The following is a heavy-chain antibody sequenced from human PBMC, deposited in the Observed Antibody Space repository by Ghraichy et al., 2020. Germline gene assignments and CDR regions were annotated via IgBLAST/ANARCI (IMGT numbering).Heavy chain of an antibody. J-gene: IGHJ4*01. CDR2: ISPDSAYT. V-gene: IGHV3-23*01. CDR1: GFTFFTYA. Sequence: GESLNISCAVSGFTFFTYAMCWVRQAPGRGLEWVSSISPDSAYTYFADSVKGRFTISRDNSKNTLYLQMNSLRADDTGVYYCARQGAGGGLAAHPFDYCAHRTLVTVSS. D-gene: IGHD2-15*01. CDR3: ARQGAGGGLAAHPFDY.